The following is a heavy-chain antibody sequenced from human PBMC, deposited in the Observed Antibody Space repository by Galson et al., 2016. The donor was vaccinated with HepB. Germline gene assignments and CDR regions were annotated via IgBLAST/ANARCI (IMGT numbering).Heavy chain of an antibody. V-gene: IGHV3-53*01. J-gene: IGHJ3*02. CDR1: GFTVSSND. CDR3: ARATRYYGSGNDAFDI. Sequence: SLRLSCAASGFTVSSNDMTWVRQGPGKGLEWVSVIYSGGGAYYADYVKGRYTISRHKSKNTLYLQRNSLRAADTAVYYCARATRYYGSGNDAFDIWGQGTMVTVSS. D-gene: IGHD3-10*01. CDR2: IYSGGGA.